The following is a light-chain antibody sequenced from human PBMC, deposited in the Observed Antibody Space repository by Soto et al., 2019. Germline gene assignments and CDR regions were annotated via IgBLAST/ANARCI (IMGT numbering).Light chain of an antibody. CDR2: WAS. V-gene: IGKV4-1*01. CDR1: LSLLSSFNNKNY. CDR3: HQYHSTPWT. Sequence: DIVMTQSPGSLAVSLGERATINCKSSLSLLSSFNNKNYLGWYQQEPGQPPKLLIYWASTRESGVPDRFTGSGSGTDFSLTISGLQAEDVAVYFCHQYHSTPWTFGQGTKVEVK. J-gene: IGKJ1*01.